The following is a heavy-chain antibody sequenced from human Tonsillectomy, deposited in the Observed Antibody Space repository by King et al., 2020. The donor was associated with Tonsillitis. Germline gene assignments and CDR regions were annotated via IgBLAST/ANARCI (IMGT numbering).Heavy chain of an antibody. Sequence: VQLVESGGGLVQPGGSLRLSCAASGFTFSSYWMHWVRQAPGKGLVWVSRINSDGSSTSYADSVKGQFTISRDNAKNTLYLQMNSLRAEDTHVYYCARELYGDYPHWDIWGQETMVTVSS. CDR2: INSDGSST. CDR3: ARELYGDYPHWDI. J-gene: IGHJ3*02. CDR1: GFTFSSYW. D-gene: IGHD4-17*01. V-gene: IGHV3-74*01.